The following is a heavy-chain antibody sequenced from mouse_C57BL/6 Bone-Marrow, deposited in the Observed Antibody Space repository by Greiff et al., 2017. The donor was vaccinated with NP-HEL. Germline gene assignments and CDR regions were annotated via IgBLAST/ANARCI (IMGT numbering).Heavy chain of an antibody. J-gene: IGHJ1*03. D-gene: IGHD1-1*01. V-gene: IGHV1-55*01. CDR1: GYTFTSYW. CDR2: IYPGSGST. CDR3: AMIYYYGSSYVWYFDV. Sequence: VQLQQPGAELVKPGASVKMSCKASGYTFTSYWITWVKQRPGQGLEWIGDIYPGSGSTNYNEKFKSKATLTVDTSSSTAYMQLSSLTSEDSAVYYCAMIYYYGSSYVWYFDVWGTGTTVTVSS.